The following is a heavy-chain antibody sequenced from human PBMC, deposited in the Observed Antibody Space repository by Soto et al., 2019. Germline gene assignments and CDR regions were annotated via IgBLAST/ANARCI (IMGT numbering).Heavy chain of an antibody. CDR3: ARHFAYYDILTGYYIGGDAFDI. CDR2: IYYSGST. CDR1: GGSISSSSYY. D-gene: IGHD3-9*01. J-gene: IGHJ3*02. Sequence: QLQLQESGPGLVKPSETLSLTCTVSGGSISSSSYYWGWIRQPPGKGLEWIGSIYYSGSTYYNPSLKSRVTISVDTSKNQFSLKLSSVTAADTAVYYCARHFAYYDILTGYYIGGDAFDIWGQGTMVTVSS. V-gene: IGHV4-39*01.